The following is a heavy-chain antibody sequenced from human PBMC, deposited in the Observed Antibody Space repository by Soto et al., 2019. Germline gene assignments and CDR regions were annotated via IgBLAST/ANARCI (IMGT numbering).Heavy chain of an antibody. D-gene: IGHD2-2*01. V-gene: IGHV1-18*01. CDR2: ISAYNGNT. CDR3: ARLAREDIVVVPAATANYYYYYYMDV. J-gene: IGHJ6*03. Sequence: ASVKVSCKSSGYTFTSYGISWVRQAPGQGLEWMGWISAYNGNTNYAQKLQGRVTMTTDTSTSTAYMELRSLRSDDTAVYYCARLAREDIVVVPAATANYYYYYYMDVWGKGTTVTVSS. CDR1: GYTFTSYG.